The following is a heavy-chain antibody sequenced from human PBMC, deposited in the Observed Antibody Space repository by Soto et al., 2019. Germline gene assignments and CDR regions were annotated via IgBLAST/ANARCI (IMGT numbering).Heavy chain of an antibody. D-gene: IGHD3-10*01. J-gene: IGHJ4*02. V-gene: IGHV4-39*01. CDR3: ARRGSGHTFDY. CDR2: LYSGSS. CDR1: GASISRGGFH. Sequence: SETLSLTCAVTGASISRGGFHWGWIRQPPGQGLEWIGSLYSGSSFYNPSLKSRVTISADTSKNEFSLTLTSVTAADTAVYYCARRGSGHTFDYWGQGTLVTVSS.